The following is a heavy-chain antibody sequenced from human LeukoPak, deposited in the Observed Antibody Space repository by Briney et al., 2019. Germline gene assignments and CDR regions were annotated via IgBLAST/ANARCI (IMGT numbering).Heavy chain of an antibody. J-gene: IGHJ5*02. CDR1: GFTFSSYA. CDR2: ISGSGGST. Sequence: PGGSLRLSCAASGFTFSSYAMSWVRQAPGKGLEWVSAISGSGGSTYYADSVKGRLTISRDNSKHTLYLQMNRLRAEDTAVYYCEKDQTKVRSPRKNWFDPWGQGTLVTVS. V-gene: IGHV3-23*01. CDR3: EKDQTKVRSPRKNWFDP.